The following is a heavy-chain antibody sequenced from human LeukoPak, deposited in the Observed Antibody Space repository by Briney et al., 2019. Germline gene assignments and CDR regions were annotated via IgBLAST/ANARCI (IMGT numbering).Heavy chain of an antibody. CDR3: ARGGAAAGTLDH. Sequence: HPGGSLRLSCAASGFTFSSYGMHWVRQAPGKGLEWVAVIWYDGSNKYYADSVKGRFTISRDNSKNTLYLQMNSLRAEDTAVYYCARGGAAAGTLDHWGQGTLVTVSS. D-gene: IGHD6-13*01. J-gene: IGHJ4*02. CDR1: GFTFSSYG. V-gene: IGHV3-33*01. CDR2: IWYDGSNK.